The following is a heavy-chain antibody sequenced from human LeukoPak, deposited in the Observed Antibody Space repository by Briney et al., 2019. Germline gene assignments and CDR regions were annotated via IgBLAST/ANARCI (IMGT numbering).Heavy chain of an antibody. J-gene: IGHJ4*02. Sequence: GGSLRLSCTASGFAFDEHGMSWVRQVPGKGLEWFSGINWSGGSTGYADPLRGRFTISRDNAKNSLYLQMDSLRAEDTALYYCARASITSPFYFDYWGQGTLVTVSS. D-gene: IGHD2-2*01. CDR2: INWSGGST. V-gene: IGHV3-20*04. CDR1: GFAFDEHG. CDR3: ARASITSPFYFDY.